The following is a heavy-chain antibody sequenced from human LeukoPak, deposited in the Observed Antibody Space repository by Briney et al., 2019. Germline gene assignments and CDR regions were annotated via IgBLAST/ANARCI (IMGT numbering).Heavy chain of an antibody. CDR1: GFTFSSYS. D-gene: IGHD4-23*01. Sequence: GGSLRLSCAASGFTFSSYSMNWVRQAPGEGLEWVSYISSSSSTIYYADSVKGRFTISRDNAKNSLYLQMNSLRDEDTAVYYCARDCYGGNPVGADGMDVWGQGTTVTVS. CDR2: ISSSSSTI. V-gene: IGHV3-48*02. CDR3: ARDCYGGNPVGADGMDV. J-gene: IGHJ6*02.